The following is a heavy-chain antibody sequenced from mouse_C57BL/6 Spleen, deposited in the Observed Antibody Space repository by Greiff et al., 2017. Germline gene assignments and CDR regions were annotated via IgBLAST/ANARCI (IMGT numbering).Heavy chain of an antibody. J-gene: IGHJ3*01. CDR2: INPNNGGT. V-gene: IGHV1-26*01. D-gene: IGHD1-1*01. Sequence: EVKLQQSGPELVKPGASVKISCKASGYTFTDYYMNWVKQSHGKSLEWIGDINPNNGGTSYNQKFKGKATLTVDKSSSTAYMELRSLTSEDSAVYYCARENYYGSSYEAWFAYWGQGTLVTVSA. CDR1: GYTFTDYY. CDR3: ARENYYGSSYEAWFAY.